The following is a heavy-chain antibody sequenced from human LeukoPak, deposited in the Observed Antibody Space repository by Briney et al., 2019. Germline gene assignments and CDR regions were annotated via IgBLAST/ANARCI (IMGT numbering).Heavy chain of an antibody. V-gene: IGHV3-11*04. J-gene: IGHJ1*01. CDR2: ITSSSNSI. D-gene: IGHD3/OR15-3a*01. CDR1: GFTFSDYY. CDR3: ARAKDPWTPEHFQH. Sequence: GGSLRLSCAASGFTFSDYYMSWIRQAPGKGLEWLSYITSSSNSIYYADSVKGRFTISRDNAKNSLYLQMNSPRAEDTAVYYCARAKDPWTPEHFQHWGQGTLVTVSS.